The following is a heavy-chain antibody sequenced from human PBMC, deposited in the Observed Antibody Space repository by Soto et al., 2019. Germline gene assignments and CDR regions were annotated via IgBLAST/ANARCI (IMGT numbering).Heavy chain of an antibody. CDR2: ISANNENT. D-gene: IGHD1-7*01. Sequence: ASVKVSCKASGYPFTSYGISWVRQAPGQGLEWMGWISANNENTKYAQFLQGRVTMTTDASTNTAYMELRSLTSDDTAVYYCARLTWELDTRSPLDYWGQGTLVTVSS. CDR3: ARLTWELDTRSPLDY. V-gene: IGHV1-18*04. CDR1: GYPFTSYG. J-gene: IGHJ4*02.